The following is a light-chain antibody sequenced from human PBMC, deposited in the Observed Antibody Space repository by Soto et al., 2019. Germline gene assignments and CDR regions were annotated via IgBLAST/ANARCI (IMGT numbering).Light chain of an antibody. CDR3: HLRET. V-gene: IGKV3D-15*01. CDR1: QSISDT. Sequence: ETVMTQSPATLSVSPGGRATLSCRASQSISDTLAWYQQKPGQAPRLLIYGASSRATGIPDRFSGSGSGTDFTLTISRLEPEDFAVYYCHLRETFGQGTKVDIK. J-gene: IGKJ1*01. CDR2: GAS.